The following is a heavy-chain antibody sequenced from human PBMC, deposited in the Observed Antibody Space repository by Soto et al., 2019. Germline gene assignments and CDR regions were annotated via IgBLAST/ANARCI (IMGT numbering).Heavy chain of an antibody. CDR2: IYYSAST. Sequence: SETLSLTCTVSGGSISSYYWSWIRQPPGKGLEWIGYIYYSASTNYNPSLKSRVTISVDASKNQFSLKLSSVTAADTAVYYCARGHNYDNGGYQYFDYWGHGTLVTVSS. CDR3: ARGHNYDNGGYQYFDY. D-gene: IGHD3-22*01. J-gene: IGHJ4*01. CDR1: GGSISSYY. V-gene: IGHV4-59*01.